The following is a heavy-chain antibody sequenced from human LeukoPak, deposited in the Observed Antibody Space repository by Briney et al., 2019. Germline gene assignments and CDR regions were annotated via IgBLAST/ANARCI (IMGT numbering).Heavy chain of an antibody. J-gene: IGHJ4*02. CDR3: TRQNCTGGSCSYVDC. Sequence: GGSLRLSCAASGFTFSDSYMHWVRQASGKGLEWVGLIRTKTRNYAATYAESVKGRFTISRDDSKNTAYLQMNSLKMEDTAVYYCTRQNCTGGSCSYVDCWGQGTLVTVS. CDR1: GFTFSDSY. D-gene: IGHD2-8*02. CDR2: IRTKTRNYAA. V-gene: IGHV3-73*01.